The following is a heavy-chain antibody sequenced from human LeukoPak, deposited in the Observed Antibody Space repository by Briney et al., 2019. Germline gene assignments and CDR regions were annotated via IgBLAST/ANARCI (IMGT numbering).Heavy chain of an antibody. V-gene: IGHV3-11*04. CDR3: ARDIHYYDSSGPWAFDI. J-gene: IGHJ3*02. D-gene: IGHD3-22*01. CDR1: GFTFSDYY. Sequence: GGSLRLSCAASGFTFSDYYMSWIRQAPGKGLEWVSYISSSGSTIYYADSVKGRFTISRDNAKNSLYLQMNSLRAEDTAVYYCARDIHYYDSSGPWAFDIWGQGTMVTVSS. CDR2: ISSSGSTI.